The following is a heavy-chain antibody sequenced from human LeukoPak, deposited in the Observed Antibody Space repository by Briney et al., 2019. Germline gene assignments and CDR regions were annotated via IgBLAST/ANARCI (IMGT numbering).Heavy chain of an antibody. CDR2: IWYDGSNK. D-gene: IGHD6-13*01. CDR3: ARGVAAGTDRFDY. V-gene: IGHV3-33*01. J-gene: IGHJ4*02. CDR1: GFTFSSYG. Sequence: PGGSLRLSCAASGFTFSSYGMHWVRQAPGKGLEWVAVIWYDGSNKYYADSVKGRFTISRDNSKNTLYLQVNSLRAEDTAVYYCARGVAAGTDRFDYWGQGTLVTVSS.